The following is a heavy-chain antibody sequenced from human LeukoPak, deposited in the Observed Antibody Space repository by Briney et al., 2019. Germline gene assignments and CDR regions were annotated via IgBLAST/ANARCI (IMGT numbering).Heavy chain of an antibody. V-gene: IGHV3-48*03. Sequence: GGSLRLSCAASGFTFSSYEMNWVRQAPGKGLEWVSYISSSGSTIYYADSVKGRFTISRDNAKNSLYLQMSSLRAEDTAVYYCAKLYYDILTGYYEDYWGQGTLVTVSS. CDR1: GFTFSSYE. J-gene: IGHJ4*02. D-gene: IGHD3-9*01. CDR3: AKLYYDILTGYYEDY. CDR2: ISSSGSTI.